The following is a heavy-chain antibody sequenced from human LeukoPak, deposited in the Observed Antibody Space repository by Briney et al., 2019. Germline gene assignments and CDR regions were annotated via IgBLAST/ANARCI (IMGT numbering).Heavy chain of an antibody. Sequence: GASAKVSCKASGYTFTGYYMYWVRQAPGQGLEWMGWIYPNSGATKYAQKFQGRVTMTRDTSISTAYMELSGLRSDDTAVYYCGTLLSNGPFDYWGQGSLVTVSS. V-gene: IGHV1-2*02. J-gene: IGHJ4*02. CDR1: GYTFTGYY. CDR2: IYPNSGAT. CDR3: GTLLSNGPFDY.